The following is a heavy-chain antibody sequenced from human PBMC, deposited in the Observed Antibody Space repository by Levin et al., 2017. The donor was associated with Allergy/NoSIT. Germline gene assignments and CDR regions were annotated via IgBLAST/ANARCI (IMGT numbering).Heavy chain of an antibody. CDR2: IYYSGST. CDR1: GGSISSYY. V-gene: IGHV4-59*08. CDR3: AGRDTASGIDP. Sequence: PSQTLSLTCTVSGGSISSYYWSWIRQPPGKGLEWIGYIYYSGSTNYNPSLKSRVTISVDTSKNQFSLKLSSVTAADTAVYYCAGRDTASGIDPWGQGTLVTVSS. J-gene: IGHJ5*02. D-gene: IGHD5-18*01.